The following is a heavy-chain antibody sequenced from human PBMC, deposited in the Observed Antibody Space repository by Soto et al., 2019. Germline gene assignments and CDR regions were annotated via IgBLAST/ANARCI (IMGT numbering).Heavy chain of an antibody. V-gene: IGHV1-18*01. CDR2: ISAYNGNT. CDR3: ARGYPPITIFGVVINYYYMDV. D-gene: IGHD3-3*01. Sequence: GASVKVSCKASGYTFTSYGISWVRQAPGQGLEWMGWISAYNGNTNYAQKLQGRVTMTTDTSTSTAYMELRSLRSDDTAVYYCARGYPPITIFGVVINYYYMDVWGKGTTVTVSS. J-gene: IGHJ6*03. CDR1: GYTFTSYG.